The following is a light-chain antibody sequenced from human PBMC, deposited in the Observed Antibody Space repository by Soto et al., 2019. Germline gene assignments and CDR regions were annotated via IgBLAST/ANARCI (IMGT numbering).Light chain of an antibody. V-gene: IGKV1-5*03. CDR1: QSINSW. CDR2: KAS. J-gene: IGKJ3*01. CDR3: QHYNSSSDFS. Sequence: DIQMTLSPSTLSASIGDRVTVTCRAIQSINSWLAWYQQKPGKAPKLLIYKASTLEIGVPSRFSGSGSGTEFTLTISCLQPDDFATYYCQHYNSSSDFSFGPGTKVDIK.